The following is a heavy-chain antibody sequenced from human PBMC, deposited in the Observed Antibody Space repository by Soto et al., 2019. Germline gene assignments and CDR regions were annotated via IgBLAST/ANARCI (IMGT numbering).Heavy chain of an antibody. V-gene: IGHV3-30*18. Sequence: QVQLVESGGGVVQPGRSLRLSCAASGFTFSSYGMHWVRQAPGKGLEWVAVISYDGSNKYYADSVKGRFTISRDNSKNTLYLQMNSLRAEDTAVYYCAKEHTPQIYCISTSCQPGGMDVWGQGTTVTVSS. J-gene: IGHJ6*02. CDR1: GFTFSSYG. CDR2: ISYDGSNK. D-gene: IGHD2-2*01. CDR3: AKEHTPQIYCISTSCQPGGMDV.